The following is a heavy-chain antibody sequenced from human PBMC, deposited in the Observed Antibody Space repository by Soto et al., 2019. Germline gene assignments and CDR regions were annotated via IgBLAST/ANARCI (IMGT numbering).Heavy chain of an antibody. Sequence: EVQLLESGGGLVQPGGSLRLSCAASGFIFSTYDMSWVRQAPGKGLEWVSAIGGSGGRTHYADSVKGRFTISRDNSKNTLYLQMNSLRAEDTAGYYCARIAEAVAGTVYGYWGQGTLVTVSS. D-gene: IGHD6-19*01. J-gene: IGHJ4*02. CDR2: IGGSGGRT. CDR1: GFIFSTYD. V-gene: IGHV3-23*01. CDR3: ARIAEAVAGTVYGY.